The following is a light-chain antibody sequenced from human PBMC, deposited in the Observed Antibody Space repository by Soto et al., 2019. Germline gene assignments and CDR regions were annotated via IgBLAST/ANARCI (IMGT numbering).Light chain of an antibody. V-gene: IGKV3-11*01. CDR3: QQSYSTPLT. Sequence: EIVLTQSPATLSLSPGERATLSCRASQSVSSFLAWYQQKPGQAPRLLIYDASNRATGTPARFSGSGSGTDFTLTISSLHPEDFATYYCQQSYSTPLTFGGGTKVEIK. J-gene: IGKJ4*01. CDR1: QSVSSF. CDR2: DAS.